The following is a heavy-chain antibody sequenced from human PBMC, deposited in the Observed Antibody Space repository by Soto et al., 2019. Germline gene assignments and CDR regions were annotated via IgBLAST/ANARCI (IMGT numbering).Heavy chain of an antibody. CDR3: ARDSIVVVPAAMSTDYYYYYMDV. D-gene: IGHD2-2*01. CDR2: ISSSSSYI. V-gene: IGHV3-21*01. Sequence: PGGSLRLSCAASGFAFSSYSMNWVRQAPGKGLEWVSSISSSSSYIYYADSVKGRFTISRDNAKNSLYLQMNSPRAEDTAVYYCARDSIVVVPAAMSTDYYYYYMDVWGKGTTVTVSS. J-gene: IGHJ6*03. CDR1: GFAFSSYS.